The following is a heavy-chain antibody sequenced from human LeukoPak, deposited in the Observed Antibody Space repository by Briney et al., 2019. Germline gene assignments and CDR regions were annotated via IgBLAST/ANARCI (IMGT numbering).Heavy chain of an antibody. Sequence: ASVKVSCKASGYTFTSYYIHWVRQAPGQGLEWMGRINPNSGGTNYAQEFQGRVTMTRDTSISTAYMDLSRLRSDDTAVYYCARDSSTYYYYGVDVWGQGTTVTVSS. CDR1: GYTFTSYY. CDR2: INPNSGGT. V-gene: IGHV1-2*06. D-gene: IGHD5/OR15-5a*01. CDR3: ARDSSTYYYYGVDV. J-gene: IGHJ6*02.